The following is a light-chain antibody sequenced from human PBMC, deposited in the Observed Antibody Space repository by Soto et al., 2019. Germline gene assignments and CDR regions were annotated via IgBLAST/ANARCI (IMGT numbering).Light chain of an antibody. V-gene: IGKV3-11*01. CDR2: DAS. CDR3: QQRSNWVYT. Sequence: IVLTQSPATLSLSPGERATLSCRASQRVSGSLAWYQQKPGQAPRLLIYDASNRATGIPARFSGSGSGTDLTRTISSLEPEDFALYYCQQRSNWVYTFGQGTKLEIK. CDR1: QRVSGS. J-gene: IGKJ2*01.